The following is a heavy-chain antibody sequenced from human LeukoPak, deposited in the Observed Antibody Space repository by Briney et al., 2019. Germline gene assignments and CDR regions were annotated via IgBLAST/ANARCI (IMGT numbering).Heavy chain of an antibody. CDR2: IKQGGSEE. CDR1: GFTFSSYY. J-gene: IGHJ4*02. CDR3: AGGFGFLIES. D-gene: IGHD3-16*01. Sequence: GGSLRLSCAASGFTFSSYYMAWVRQAPGKGLEWVANIKQGGSEEYYVGSVKGRFTISRDNAKNSLYLQLNSLRVEDTAVYFCAGGFGFLIESWGQGTLVTVSS. V-gene: IGHV3-7*04.